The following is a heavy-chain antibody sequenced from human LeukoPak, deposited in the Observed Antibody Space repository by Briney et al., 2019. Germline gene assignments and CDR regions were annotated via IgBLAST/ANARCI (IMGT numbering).Heavy chain of an antibody. J-gene: IGHJ5*02. CDR2: IWYDGSNK. CDR1: GFTFSSYG. Sequence: GGSLRLSCAASGFTFSSYGMHWVRQAPGKRLEWVAVIWYDGSNKHYADSAKGGFTIPRDNSKNTVYLQMNSLRAEDTAVLYCARDGGTVTQLLRDPWGQGTVVSVS. CDR3: ARDGGTVTQLLRDP. D-gene: IGHD4-17*01. V-gene: IGHV3-33*01.